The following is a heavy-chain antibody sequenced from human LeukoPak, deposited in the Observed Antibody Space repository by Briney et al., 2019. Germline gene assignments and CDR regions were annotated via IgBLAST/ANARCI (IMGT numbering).Heavy chain of an antibody. CDR2: IHYSGTT. CDR1: GGSISSYY. CDR3: ARVGDTSGYYYHFDY. Sequence: PSETLSLTCTVSGGSISSYYWGWIRQPPGKGLEWIGYIHYSGTTDYNPSLKSRVTISVDTSKNQFSLKMSSVTAADTAVFYCARVGDTSGYYYHFDYWGQGTLVTVSS. D-gene: IGHD3-22*01. J-gene: IGHJ4*02. V-gene: IGHV4-59*01.